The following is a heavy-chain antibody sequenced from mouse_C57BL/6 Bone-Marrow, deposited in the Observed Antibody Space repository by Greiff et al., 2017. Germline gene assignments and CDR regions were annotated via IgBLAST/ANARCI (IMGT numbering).Heavy chain of an antibody. J-gene: IGHJ2*01. CDR2: IDPENGDT. CDR1: GFNIKDDA. Sequence: VQLQQSGAELVRPGASVKLSCTASGFNIKDDAMPWVKQRPEQGLEWIGWIDPENGDTEYASKFQGQATITADTSSNTAYRQLSSLTSEDTAVYYCTTWRGDYFDYWGQGTTLTVSS. V-gene: IGHV14-4*01. CDR3: TTWRGDYFDY.